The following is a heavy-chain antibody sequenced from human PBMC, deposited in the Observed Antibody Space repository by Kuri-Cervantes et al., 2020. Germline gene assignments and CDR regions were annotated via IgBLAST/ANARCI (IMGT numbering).Heavy chain of an antibody. Sequence: SETLSLTCAVYGGSFSGYYWSWIRQPPGKGLEWIGEINHSGSTSYNPSLKSRVTISVDTSKNQFSLQLSSVSLEDTAIYYCARDQYYFDYWGQGTLVTVSS. CDR2: INHSGST. CDR1: GGSFSGYY. CDR3: ARDQYYFDY. V-gene: IGHV4-34*01. J-gene: IGHJ4*02.